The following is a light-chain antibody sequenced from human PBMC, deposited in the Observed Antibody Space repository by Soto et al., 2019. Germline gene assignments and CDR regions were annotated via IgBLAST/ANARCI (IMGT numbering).Light chain of an antibody. CDR1: ESVSDSY. J-gene: IGKJ2*01. Sequence: EIVLTQSPGTLSLSPGERATLSCRASESVSDSYLAWYQQKPGQAPRLLIYAASSRATGIPDRFSGRGSGTDFTLTISRLEPEDFAVYYCHLYGRSPPRTFGQGTQVEIK. CDR3: HLYGRSPPRT. V-gene: IGKV3-20*01. CDR2: AAS.